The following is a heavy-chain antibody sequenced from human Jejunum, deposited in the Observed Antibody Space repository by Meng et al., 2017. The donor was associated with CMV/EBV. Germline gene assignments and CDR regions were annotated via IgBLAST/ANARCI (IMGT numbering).Heavy chain of an antibody. CDR1: GFPFNNDA. CDR2: IGDSGDRT. Sequence: GFPFNNDAMNGVRQAPVKGLQCVAAIGDSGDRTYYADSEKGRFTISRDNSKNTLYLQMNSLRAEDTAVYYCARGGVKVYYFNAMDVWGQGTPVTVSS. CDR3: ARGGVKVYYFNAMDV. V-gene: IGHV3-23*01. D-gene: IGHD3-10*01. J-gene: IGHJ6*02.